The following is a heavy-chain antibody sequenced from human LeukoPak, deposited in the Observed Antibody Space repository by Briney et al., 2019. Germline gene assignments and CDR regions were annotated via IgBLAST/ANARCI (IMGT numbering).Heavy chain of an antibody. V-gene: IGHV3-21*01. Sequence: GGSLRLSCAASGFTFSSYSMNWVRRAPGKGLEWVSSISSSSSYIYYTDSVKGRFTISRDNAKNSLYLQMNSLRAEDTAVYYCATSAWVGSTSCYDYWGQGTLVTVSS. CDR2: ISSSSSYI. CDR3: ATSAWVGSTSCYDY. J-gene: IGHJ4*02. CDR1: GFTFSSYS. D-gene: IGHD2-2*01.